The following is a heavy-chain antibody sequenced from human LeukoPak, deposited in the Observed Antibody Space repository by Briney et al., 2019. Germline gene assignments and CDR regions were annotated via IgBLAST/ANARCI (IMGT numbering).Heavy chain of an antibody. D-gene: IGHD3-10*01. CDR3: ARIRITMVRGVIIPDY. CDR1: GFTFNSYA. J-gene: IGHJ4*02. V-gene: IGHV3-23*01. Sequence: PGGSLRLSCAASGFTFNSYAMSWVRQAPGKGLEWVSVITGSVGSPYYADSVKGRFTISRDNAKNSLYLQMNSLRAEDTAVYYCARIRITMVRGVIIPDYWGQGTLVTVSS. CDR2: ITGSVGSP.